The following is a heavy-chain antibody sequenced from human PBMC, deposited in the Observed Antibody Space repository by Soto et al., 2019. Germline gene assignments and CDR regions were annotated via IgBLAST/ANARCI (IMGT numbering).Heavy chain of an antibody. V-gene: IGHV3-23*01. J-gene: IGHJ4*02. CDR2: ISGSGGST. CDR3: AKDRAEGRDVLPSH. D-gene: IGHD3-10*01. Sequence: EVQLLESGGGLVQPGGSLRLSCAASGFTFSSYAMSWVRQAPGKGLEWVSAISGSGGSTYYADSVKGRFTICRDHSKNTLYLQMNSLRAEDTAVYYCAKDRAEGRDVLPSHWGQGTLVPVSS. CDR1: GFTFSSYA.